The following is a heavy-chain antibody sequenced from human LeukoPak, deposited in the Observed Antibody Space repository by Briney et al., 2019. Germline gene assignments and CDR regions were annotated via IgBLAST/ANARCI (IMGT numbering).Heavy chain of an antibody. V-gene: IGHV3-66*01. J-gene: IGHJ6*03. D-gene: IGHD4-17*01. CDR2: IYSGGST. CDR1: GFTVSSNY. CDR3: ATNTVGYYYYMDV. Sequence: GGSLRLSCAASGFTVSSNYMSWVRQAPGKGLEWVSVIYSGGSTYYADSVKGRFTISRDNSKNTLYLQMNSLRAEDTAVYYCATNTVGYYYYMDVWGKGTTVTVSS.